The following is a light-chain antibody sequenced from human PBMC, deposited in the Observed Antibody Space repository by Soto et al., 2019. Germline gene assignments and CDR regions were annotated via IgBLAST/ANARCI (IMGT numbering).Light chain of an antibody. Sequence: DIQLTQSPSSLSASVGDTIIVTCRASQAINTYLNWYQQRPGKAPKVLIFGATTLQRGVPSRFSGSGFGTDFTLTITNLQSEDFATYFCQQCYNTPRTFGPGTKVDIK. J-gene: IGKJ1*01. CDR2: GAT. V-gene: IGKV1-39*01. CDR1: QAINTY. CDR3: QQCYNTPRT.